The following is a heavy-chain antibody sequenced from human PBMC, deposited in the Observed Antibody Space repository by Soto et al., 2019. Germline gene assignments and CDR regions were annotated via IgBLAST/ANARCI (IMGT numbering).Heavy chain of an antibody. V-gene: IGHV1-8*01. CDR2: INPNSGNT. J-gene: IGHJ4*02. D-gene: IGHD5-18*01. Sequence: QVQLVQSGAEVKKPGASVKVSCKASGYTFTSYDINWVRQATGQGLEWMGWINPNSGNTGYAQKCQCRITMTRNTSISTAYMELSSLRSEYTAVYYCARGGGYSYGGYYCDYWGQGTLVTVSS. CDR1: GYTFTSYD. CDR3: ARGGGYSYGGYYCDY.